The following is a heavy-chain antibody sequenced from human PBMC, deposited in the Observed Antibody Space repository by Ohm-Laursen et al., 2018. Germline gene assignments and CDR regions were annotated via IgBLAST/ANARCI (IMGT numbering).Heavy chain of an antibody. V-gene: IGHV1-2*02. CDR2: INPNSGGT. Sequence: ASVKVSCKASGYTFTGYYMHWVRQAPGQGLEWMGWINPNSGGTNYAQKFQGRVTMTRDTSISTAYMELSSLRSDDTAVYYCARFEGPTARLDYWGQGTLVTVSS. CDR3: ARFEGPTARLDY. J-gene: IGHJ4*02. CDR1: GYTFTGYY. D-gene: IGHD4-17*01.